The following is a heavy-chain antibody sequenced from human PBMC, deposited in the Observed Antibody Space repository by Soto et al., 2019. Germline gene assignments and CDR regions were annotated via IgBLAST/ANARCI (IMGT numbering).Heavy chain of an antibody. CDR3: ARGREIFGAVTPFEY. D-gene: IGHD3-3*01. V-gene: IGHV4-34*02. CDR1: GAPFSGYY. J-gene: IGHJ4*02. Sequence: QVQLQQWGAGLPKPSETLSLTCAVYGAPFSGYYWTWIRQPPGKGLEWIGEINHTGSTKYNPSLQSRVTISLDTSKNKFSLRLRCVTAADTAVYYCARGREIFGAVTPFEYWGQGTQVAVSS. CDR2: INHTGST.